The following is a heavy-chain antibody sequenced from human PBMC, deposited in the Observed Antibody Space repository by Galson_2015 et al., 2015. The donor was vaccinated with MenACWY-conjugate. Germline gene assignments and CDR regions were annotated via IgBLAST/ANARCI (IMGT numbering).Heavy chain of an antibody. V-gene: IGHV4-59*01. D-gene: IGHD4-17*01. CDR2: IYYSGST. Sequence: LSLTCTVSGGSISRYYWSWIRQPPGKGLEWIGYIYYSGSTNYNPSLKSRVTISVDTSKNQFSLKLSSVTAADTAVYYCARAATVTTYAGYYYYMDVWGKGTTVTVSS. J-gene: IGHJ6*03. CDR1: GGSISRYY. CDR3: ARAATVTTYAGYYYYMDV.